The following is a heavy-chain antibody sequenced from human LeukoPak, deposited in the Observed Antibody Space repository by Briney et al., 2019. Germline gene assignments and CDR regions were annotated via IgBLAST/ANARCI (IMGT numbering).Heavy chain of an antibody. V-gene: IGHV1-18*01. CDR1: GYTFTSYG. CDR3: ARQVDTSMALPDY. J-gene: IGHJ4*02. Sequence: GASVTVSFKASGYTFTSYGISWVRQAPGQGLEWMGWISAYNGNTNSAQKVQGRVTLTTDTSTSTAYMELRSLRSDDTAVYYCARQVDTSMALPDYWGQGTLVTVSS. CDR2: ISAYNGNT. D-gene: IGHD5-18*01.